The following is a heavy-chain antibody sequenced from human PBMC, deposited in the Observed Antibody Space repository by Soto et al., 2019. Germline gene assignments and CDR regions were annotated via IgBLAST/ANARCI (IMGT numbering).Heavy chain of an antibody. J-gene: IGHJ6*02. V-gene: IGHV3-30*18. CDR3: AKAPWAYCSGGSCYGMDV. Sequence: GGSLRLSCAASGFTFSSYGMHWVRQAPGKGLEWVAVISYDGSNKYYADSVKGRFTISRDNSKNTLYLQMNSLRAEDTAVYYCAKAPWAYCSGGSCYGMDVWGQGTTVTAP. CDR1: GFTFSSYG. D-gene: IGHD2-15*01. CDR2: ISYDGSNK.